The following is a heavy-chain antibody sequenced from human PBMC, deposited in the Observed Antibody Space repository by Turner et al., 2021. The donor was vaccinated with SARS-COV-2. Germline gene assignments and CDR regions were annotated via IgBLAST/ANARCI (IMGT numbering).Heavy chain of an antibody. CDR2: MRSKAYGGTT. CDR3: TRDGGFHGMDV. CDR1: GFTFGAYA. Sequence: DEQMVDSGGALVQPGRSLRLSCTASGFTFGAYAMTWFRQAPGKGLGGVGFMRSKAYGGTTEDAESVKGRFTISRDDSKRIAYLQMDSLKTEETAVYYCTRDGGFHGMDVWGQGTTVTVSS. J-gene: IGHJ6*02. D-gene: IGHD2-15*01. V-gene: IGHV3-49*03.